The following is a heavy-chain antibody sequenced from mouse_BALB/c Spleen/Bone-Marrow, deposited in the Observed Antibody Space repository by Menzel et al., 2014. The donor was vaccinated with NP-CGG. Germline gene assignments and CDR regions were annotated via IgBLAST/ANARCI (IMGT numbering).Heavy chain of an antibody. D-gene: IGHD2-1*01. CDR2: ISYSGIT. J-gene: IGHJ4*01. CDR1: GYSITSDYA. V-gene: IGHV3-2*02. CDR3: ARDYGNSVLYYYAMDY. Sequence: VQLKESGPGLVKPSQSLSLTCTVTGYSITSDYAWNWVRQFPGNKLEWMGYISYSGITGYNPSLKSRISIIRDTSKNQFFLQLSSVTTEDTATYLCARDYGNSVLYYYAMDYWGQGTSVTVSS.